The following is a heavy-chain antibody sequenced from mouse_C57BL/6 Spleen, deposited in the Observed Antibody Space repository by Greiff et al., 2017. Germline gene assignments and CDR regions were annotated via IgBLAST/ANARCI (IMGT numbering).Heavy chain of an antibody. CDR2: IHPNSGST. D-gene: IGHD3-2*02. CDR3: AIIDSSGYPYFDY. J-gene: IGHJ2*01. CDR1: GYTFTSYW. Sequence: VQLHQPGAELVKPGASVKLSCKASGYTFTSYWMHWVKQRPGQGLEWIGMIHPNSGSTNYNEKFKSKATLTVDKSSSTAYMQLSSLTSEDSAVYYCAIIDSSGYPYFDYWGQGTTLTVSS. V-gene: IGHV1-64*01.